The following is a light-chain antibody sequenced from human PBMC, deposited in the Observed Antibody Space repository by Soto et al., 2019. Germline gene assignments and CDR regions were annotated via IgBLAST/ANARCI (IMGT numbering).Light chain of an antibody. CDR2: AAS. V-gene: IGKV1-39*01. Sequence: DIQMTQSPSSLSASVGDRFTITCRASQSISSYLNWYQQKPGKAPKLLIYAASSLQSGVPSRFSGSGSGTDFTLTISSLQPEDFATYYCQQANSFPWTFGQGTKVE. CDR1: QSISSY. J-gene: IGKJ1*01. CDR3: QQANSFPWT.